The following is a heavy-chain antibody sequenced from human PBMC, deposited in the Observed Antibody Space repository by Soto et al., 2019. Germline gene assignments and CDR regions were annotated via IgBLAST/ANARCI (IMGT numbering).Heavy chain of an antibody. J-gene: IGHJ4*01. D-gene: IGHD5-18*01. CDR2: ITIRTGNI. V-gene: IGHV3-48*02. CDR1: GFTISGCS. Sequence: LRLSCEASGFTISGCSMNWVRQAPGKGLEWLAYITIRTGNIVYADSVRGRFTISADNAENSVFLQMNSLRDEDTAVYFCVRDRDLDRDMVHADLWGQGTLVTVS. CDR3: VRDRDLDRDMVHADL.